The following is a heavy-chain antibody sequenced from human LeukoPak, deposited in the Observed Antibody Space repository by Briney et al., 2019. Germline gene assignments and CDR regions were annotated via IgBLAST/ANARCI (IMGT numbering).Heavy chain of an antibody. CDR3: AKGGKRYCSSTSCYKGYYYYYMDV. CDR2: IHHSGST. V-gene: IGHV4-4*02. CDR1: GDFISSSYW. J-gene: IGHJ6*03. D-gene: IGHD2-2*02. Sequence: PSGPLSLTCAVSGDFISSSYWWTWVRQSPGRGLEWIGEIHHSGSTTYNPSLMSRVTVSVDKSKNQFSLKVSSVTAADTAVYYCAKGGKRYCSSTSCYKGYYYYYMDVWGKGTTVTVSS.